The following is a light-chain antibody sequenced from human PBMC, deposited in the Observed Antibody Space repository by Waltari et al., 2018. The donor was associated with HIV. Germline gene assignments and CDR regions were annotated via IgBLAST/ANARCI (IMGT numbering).Light chain of an antibody. CDR2: DVS. CDR3: LTYVSDSGTWK. J-gene: IGLJ3*02. Sequence: QSPLTQPASVSGNPGQSVTITCTGTNIDVGNYNLVSWYQQHPGKAPKRLIYDVSKRPSGVSSRFSGSKSGYWASLTISGLLAEDESYYFCLTYVSDSGTWKFGGGTYLTV. V-gene: IGLV2-23*02. CDR1: NIDVGNYNL.